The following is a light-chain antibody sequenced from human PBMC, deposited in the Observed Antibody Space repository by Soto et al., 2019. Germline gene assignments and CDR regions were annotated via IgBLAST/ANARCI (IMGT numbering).Light chain of an antibody. Sequence: EIVMTHSPATLSVSPGERATLSCRASQSVSSNLAWYQQKPGQAPRLLIYGASTRATGIPARFSGSGSGTEFTLTISSLQSEDFAVYYCQQYNNWPSWTVGQGTKVDI. CDR3: QQYNNWPSWT. CDR2: GAS. V-gene: IGKV3-15*01. CDR1: QSVSSN. J-gene: IGKJ1*01.